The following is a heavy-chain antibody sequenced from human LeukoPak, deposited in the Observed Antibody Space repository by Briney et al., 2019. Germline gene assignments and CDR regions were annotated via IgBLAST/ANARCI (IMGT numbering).Heavy chain of an antibody. Sequence: GGSLRLSCAASGFTFSSYSMNWVRQALGKGLEWVSSISSSSSYIYYADSVKGRFTISRDNSKNTLYLQMNSLRAEDTAVYYCAKADQYSYGPYNWFDPWGQGTLVTVSS. D-gene: IGHD5-18*01. CDR3: AKADQYSYGPYNWFDP. CDR1: GFTFSSYS. CDR2: ISSSSSYI. V-gene: IGHV3-21*04. J-gene: IGHJ5*02.